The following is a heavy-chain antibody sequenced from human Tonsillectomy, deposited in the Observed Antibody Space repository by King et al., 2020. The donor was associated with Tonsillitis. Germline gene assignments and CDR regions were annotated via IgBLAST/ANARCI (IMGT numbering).Heavy chain of an antibody. CDR3: ARSPCSSPPCYTDY. J-gene: IGHJ4*02. V-gene: IGHV1-2*02. D-gene: IGHD2-2*01. CDR2: INPNSGGT. CDR1: GYTFTGYY. Sequence: QLVQSGAEVKKPGASVKVSCKASGYTFTGYYMHWVRQAPGQGLEWMGWINPNSGGTNYAQKFQGRVTMTRDTSISTVYMELSSLRSDDTAVYYCARSPCSSPPCYTDYWGQGTLVTVSS.